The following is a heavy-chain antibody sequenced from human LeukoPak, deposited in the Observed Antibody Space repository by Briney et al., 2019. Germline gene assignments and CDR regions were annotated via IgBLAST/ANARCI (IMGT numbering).Heavy chain of an antibody. V-gene: IGHV3-7*03. CDR3: ATPLDYYDRSDSHQGGD. CDR2: IKHDGSEK. CDR1: GFTFSSYG. J-gene: IGHJ4*02. D-gene: IGHD3-22*01. Sequence: GGSLRLSCAASGFTFSSYGMHWVRQAPGKGLEWVANIKHDGSEKNYVDSVKGRFTISRDNAKNSLYLQMNSLRAEDTAVYYCATPLDYYDRSDSHQGGDWGQGTLVTVSS.